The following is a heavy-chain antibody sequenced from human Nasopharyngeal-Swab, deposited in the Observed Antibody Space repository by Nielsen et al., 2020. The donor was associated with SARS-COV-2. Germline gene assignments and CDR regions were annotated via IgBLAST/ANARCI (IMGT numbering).Heavy chain of an antibody. Sequence: SVKVSCKSSGGTFRNSGFSWVRQAPGQGLAWMGGILPVFGTPLYAQKFQGRVTISADESTTTTYMELSSLRSQDTAVYYCAKVRTNYGMGLNGALDPWGQGTLVTVSS. J-gene: IGHJ5*02. CDR1: GGTFRNSG. D-gene: IGHD4-17*01. V-gene: IGHV1-69*13. CDR3: AKVRTNYGMGLNGALDP. CDR2: ILPVFGTP.